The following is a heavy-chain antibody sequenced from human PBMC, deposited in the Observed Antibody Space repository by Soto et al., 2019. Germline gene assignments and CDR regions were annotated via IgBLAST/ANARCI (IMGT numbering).Heavy chain of an antibody. J-gene: IGHJ5*02. CDR1: GGSISSGGYY. V-gene: IGHV4-31*03. Sequence: QVQLQESGPGLVKPSQTLSLTCTVSGGSISSGGYYWSWIRQHPGKGLEWIGYIYYSGSTYYNPSLKSRVTISVDPSKNQFSLKLSSVTAADTAVYYCARGEGAAAFLDWFDPWGQGTLVTVSS. D-gene: IGHD6-13*01. CDR3: ARGEGAAAFLDWFDP. CDR2: IYYSGST.